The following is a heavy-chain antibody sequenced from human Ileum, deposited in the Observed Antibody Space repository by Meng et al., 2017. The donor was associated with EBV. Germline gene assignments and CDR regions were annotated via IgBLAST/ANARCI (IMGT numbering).Heavy chain of an antibody. V-gene: IGHV4-39*07. CDR1: GASISSTPYY. D-gene: IGHD6-13*01. Sequence: LLRQGSGPGLWKPPETRSLPCTVPGASISSTPYYWGWIRQPPGKGLEWIGNIFNSGSTSYSPSLKSRVTISVDTSKNQFSLKLSSVTAADTAVYYCARDYSSSWYSGGFFKYWGQGILVTVSS. CDR2: IFNSGST. CDR3: ARDYSSSWYSGGFFKY. J-gene: IGHJ1*01.